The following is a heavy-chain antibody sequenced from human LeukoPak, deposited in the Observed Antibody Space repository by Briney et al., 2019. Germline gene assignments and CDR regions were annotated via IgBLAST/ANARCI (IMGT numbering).Heavy chain of an antibody. D-gene: IGHD2-2*01. CDR1: GGTFSSYA. J-gene: IGHJ6*02. V-gene: IGHV1-69*04. CDR2: IIPILGIA. CDR3: ARGTTVVVPAAIQYYYYGMDV. Sequence: SVKVSCKASGGTFSSYAISWVRQAPGQGLEWMGRIIPILGIANYAQKFQGRVTITADKSTSTAYMELSSLRSEDTAVYYCARGTTVVVPAAIQYYYYGMDVWGQGTTVTVSS.